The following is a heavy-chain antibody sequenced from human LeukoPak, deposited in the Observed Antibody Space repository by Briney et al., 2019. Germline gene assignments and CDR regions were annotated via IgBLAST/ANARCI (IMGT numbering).Heavy chain of an antibody. CDR3: ARRLGSGSYYFAFDI. V-gene: IGHV1-2*02. Sequence: ASVKVSCKASGYTFTGYYIHWVRQAPGQGLEWMGWINPNSGGTNYAQKLQGRVTMTRATSITTVYMELRRLRYDDTAVYYCARRLGSGSYYFAFDIWGQGTMVTVSS. D-gene: IGHD3-10*02. CDR1: GYTFTGYY. J-gene: IGHJ3*02. CDR2: INPNSGGT.